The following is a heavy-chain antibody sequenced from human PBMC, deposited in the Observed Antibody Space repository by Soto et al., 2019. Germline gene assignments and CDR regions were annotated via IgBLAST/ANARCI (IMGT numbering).Heavy chain of an antibody. D-gene: IGHD3-3*01. V-gene: IGHV2-5*02. J-gene: IGHJ4*02. CDR3: APRVRGTVFGLVTTAADYFAF. Sequence: QLTLNESGPTVVKPAETLTLTCTFSGFSLTTSGAGVGWIRQSPGKAPEWLALIYWDDDKRYSASLKSRLSSNRGPTKNPVVLTMAIGDPAAPATYYCAPRVRGTVFGLVTTAADYFAFWGQGTQVVVSS. CDR2: IYWDDDK. CDR1: GFSLTTSGAG.